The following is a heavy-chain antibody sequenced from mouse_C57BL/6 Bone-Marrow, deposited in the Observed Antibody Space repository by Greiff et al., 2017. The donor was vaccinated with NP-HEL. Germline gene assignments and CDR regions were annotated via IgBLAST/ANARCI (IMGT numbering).Heavy chain of an antibody. CDR1: GYTFTNYW. D-gene: IGHD2-4*01. V-gene: IGHV1-63*01. J-gene: IGHJ1*03. Sequence: QVQLQQSGAELVRPGTSVKMSCKASGYTFTNYWIGWAKQRPGHGLEWIGDIYPGGGYTNYNEKFKGKATLTADKSSSTAYMQFSSLTSEDSAIYYCARFGGLRRGWYFDVWAQGPRSPSPQ. CDR2: IYPGGGYT. CDR3: ARFGGLRRGWYFDV.